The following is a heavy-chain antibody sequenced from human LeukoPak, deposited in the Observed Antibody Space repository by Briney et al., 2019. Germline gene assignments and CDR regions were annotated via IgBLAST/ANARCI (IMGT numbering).Heavy chain of an antibody. CDR2: IKRKTDGGTT. CDR3: VVITRGDAFDI. CDR1: GFTFSNAW. Sequence: AGGSLRLSCAASGFTFSNAWMSWVRQAPGKGLEWVGRIKRKTDGGTTDYAAPVKGRFTISRDDSKNTLYLQMNSLKTEDTAVYYCVVITRGDAFDIWGQGTMVTVSS. D-gene: IGHD3-22*01. J-gene: IGHJ3*02. V-gene: IGHV3-15*01.